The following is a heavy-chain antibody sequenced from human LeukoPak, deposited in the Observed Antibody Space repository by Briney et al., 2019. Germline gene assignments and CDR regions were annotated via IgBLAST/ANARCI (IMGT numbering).Heavy chain of an antibody. J-gene: IGHJ3*02. CDR1: GGSISSSSYY. CDR3: ARDILRPLDI. CDR2: IYYSGST. Sequence: SETLSLTCTVSGGSISSSSYYWGWIRQPPGKGLEWIGSIYYSGSTYYNPSLKSRVTISVDTSKNQFSLKLSSVTAADTAVYYCARDILRPLDIWGQGTMVTVSS. D-gene: IGHD3-3*01. V-gene: IGHV4-39*07.